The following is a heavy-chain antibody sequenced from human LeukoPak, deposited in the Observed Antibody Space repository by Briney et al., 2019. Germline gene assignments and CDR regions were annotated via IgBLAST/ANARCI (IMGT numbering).Heavy chain of an antibody. V-gene: IGHV3-33*01. CDR3: ARDPHPGFGEAGGPFDY. D-gene: IGHD3-10*01. CDR2: IWYDGSNK. J-gene: IGHJ4*02. Sequence: PGRSLRLSCAASGFTFSSYGMHWVRQAPGKGLEWVAVIWYDGSNKYYADSVKGRFTISGDNSKNTLYLQMNSLRAEDTAVYYCARDPHPGFGEAGGPFDYWGQGTLVTVSS. CDR1: GFTFSSYG.